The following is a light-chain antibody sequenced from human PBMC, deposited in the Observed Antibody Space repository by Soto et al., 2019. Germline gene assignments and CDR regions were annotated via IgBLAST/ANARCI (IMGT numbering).Light chain of an antibody. V-gene: IGKV1-5*01. CDR3: QQYNSLHVA. Sequence: DIQMTQSPSTLSASVGDRVTITCRASQSISNWLAWYQHKPGRAPKLLIYDASSLESGVPSRFRGSGSGSEFTLTISGLQPGDLATYYCQQYNSLHVAFGQGTKVEIK. CDR1: QSISNW. CDR2: DAS. J-gene: IGKJ1*01.